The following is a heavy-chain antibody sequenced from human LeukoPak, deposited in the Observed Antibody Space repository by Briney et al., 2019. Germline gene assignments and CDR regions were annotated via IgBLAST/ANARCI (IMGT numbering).Heavy chain of an antibody. J-gene: IGHJ4*02. Sequence: GGPLRLSCAASGFTFSSYWMSWVRQALGKGLEGVANIKQDEGEKFYVDSVKGRFTISRDNAKNSLYLQMNSLRAEDTAVYYCARSPDGFDYWGQGTLVTVSS. CDR1: GFTFSSYW. V-gene: IGHV3-7*01. CDR3: ARSPDGFDY. CDR2: IKQDEGEK. D-gene: IGHD4-17*01.